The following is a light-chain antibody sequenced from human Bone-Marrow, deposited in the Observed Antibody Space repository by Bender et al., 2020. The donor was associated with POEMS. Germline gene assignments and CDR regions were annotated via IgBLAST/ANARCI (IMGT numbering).Light chain of an antibody. V-gene: IGLV2-14*01. Sequence: QSALTQPASVSGSPGQSITISCTGTSGDVGAYDYVSWYQQHPGKAPKLMIYDVTNRPSGISNRFSGSKSGNTASLTISGLQSEDEADYYCAVWDDSLNGWVFGGGTKLTVL. CDR3: AVWDDSLNGWV. J-gene: IGLJ3*02. CDR1: SGDVGAYDY. CDR2: DVT.